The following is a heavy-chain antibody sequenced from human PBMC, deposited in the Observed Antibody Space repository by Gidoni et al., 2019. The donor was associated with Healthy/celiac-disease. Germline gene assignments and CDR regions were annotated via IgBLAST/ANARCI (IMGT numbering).Heavy chain of an antibody. CDR1: GCSISSGGYS. CDR2: IYHSGST. J-gene: IGHJ4*02. Sequence: QLQLQESGSGLVKPSQTLSLTCAVSGCSISSGGYSWSWIRQPPGKGLEWIGYIYHSGSTYYNPSLKSRVTISVDRSKNQFSLKLSSVTAADTAVYYCARALYDFWSGYYPYYFDYWGQGTLVTVSS. D-gene: IGHD3-3*01. V-gene: IGHV4-30-2*01. CDR3: ARALYDFWSGYYPYYFDY.